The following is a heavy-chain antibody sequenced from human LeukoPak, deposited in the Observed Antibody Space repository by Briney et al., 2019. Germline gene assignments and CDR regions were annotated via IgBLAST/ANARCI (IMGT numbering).Heavy chain of an antibody. J-gene: IGHJ4*02. D-gene: IGHD4-17*01. CDR1: GGSFGGHY. Sequence: PSETLSLTCAVYGGSFGGHYWSWIRQPPGKGLEWIGEINHSGSTNYNPSLKSRVTISVDTSKNQFSLKLSSVTAADTAVYYCARLGGHYGDYDYWGQGTLVTVSS. V-gene: IGHV4-34*01. CDR3: ARLGGHYGDYDY. CDR2: INHSGST.